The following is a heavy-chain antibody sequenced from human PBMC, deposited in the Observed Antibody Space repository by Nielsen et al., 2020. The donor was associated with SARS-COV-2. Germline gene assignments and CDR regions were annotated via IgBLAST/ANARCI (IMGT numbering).Heavy chain of an antibody. D-gene: IGHD2-2*01. V-gene: IGHV4-39*07. CDR3: ARDSQYQRSYWYFDL. Sequence: SETLSLTCTVSGGSISSSSYYWGWIRQPPGKGLEWIGNIYYSGSTYYNPSLKSRVTISVDTSKNQFSLKLSSVTAADTAVYYCARDSQYQRSYWYFDLWGRGTLVTVSS. CDR1: GGSISSSSYY. CDR2: IYYSGST. J-gene: IGHJ2*01.